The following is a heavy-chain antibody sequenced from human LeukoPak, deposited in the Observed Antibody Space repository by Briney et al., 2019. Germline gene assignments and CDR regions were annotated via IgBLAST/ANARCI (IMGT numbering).Heavy chain of an antibody. CDR1: GYTFTDYS. CDR3: ARLYGSGNYYSDS. CDR2: INPNSGGT. J-gene: IGHJ5*02. V-gene: IGHV1-2*02. Sequence: ASVKVSCKASGYTFTDYSMHWVRQAPGQGLQWMGWINPNSGGTNYAQKFQGRVTMTRDTSISTAYMELRGLRSDDTAVYYCARLYGSGNYYSDSWGQGTLVTVSS. D-gene: IGHD3-10*01.